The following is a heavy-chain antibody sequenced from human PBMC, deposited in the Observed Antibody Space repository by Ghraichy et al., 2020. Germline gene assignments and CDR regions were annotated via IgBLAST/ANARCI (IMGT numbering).Heavy chain of an antibody. J-gene: IGHJ6*02. CDR1: GFTFSSYA. CDR3: AKGEAWSGYYRRYYYGMDV. Sequence: GGSLRLSCAASGFTFSSYAMSWVRQAPGKGLEWVSAISGSGGSTYYADSVKGRLTISRDNSKNTLYLQMNSLRAEDTAVYYCAKGEAWSGYYRRYYYGMDVWGQGTRSPSP. CDR2: ISGSGGST. D-gene: IGHD3-3*01. V-gene: IGHV3-23*01.